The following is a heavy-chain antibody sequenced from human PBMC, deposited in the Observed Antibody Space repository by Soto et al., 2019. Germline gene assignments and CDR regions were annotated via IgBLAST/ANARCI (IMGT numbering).Heavy chain of an antibody. CDR1: GDTFSSSYT. CDR3: ARDLSALEEI. V-gene: IGHV1-69*02. D-gene: IGHD6-25*01. CDR2: IIPILDIT. Sequence: QVQLVQSGAEVKKPGSSVKVSCEASGDTFSSSYTVSWVRQAPGQGLEWMGRIIPILDITNYAQKFQGRVTIAADKSTNTVYMELRSLRSEDTALYYCARDLSALEEIWGQGTRVTVSS. J-gene: IGHJ4*02.